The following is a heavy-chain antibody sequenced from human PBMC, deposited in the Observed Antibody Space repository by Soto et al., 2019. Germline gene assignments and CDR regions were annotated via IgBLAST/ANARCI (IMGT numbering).Heavy chain of an antibody. J-gene: IGHJ4*02. V-gene: IGHV4-4*02. CDR1: GDSFSSDHW. D-gene: IGHD4-17*01. CDR3: VRDYSDFYFDY. CDR2: VYHNGNT. Sequence: QVQLQESGPGLVKPSETLSLICVVSGDSFSSDHWWSWVRQPPGKGLEWIGEVYHNGNTNYNPSLKSRVTVSLDTSKTHFSLKVTSVTAADTAVYYCVRDYSDFYFDYWGQGALVTVSS.